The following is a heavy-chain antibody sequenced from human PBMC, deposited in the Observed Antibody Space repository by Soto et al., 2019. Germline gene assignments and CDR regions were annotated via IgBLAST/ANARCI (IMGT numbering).Heavy chain of an antibody. D-gene: IGHD3-3*01. CDR1: GFTFSSYA. CDR2: ISGSGGST. Sequence: EVQLLESGGGLVQPGGSLRLSCAASGFTFSSYAMSWVRQAPGKGLEWVSAISGSGGSTYYADSVKGRFTISRDNSKNTLYLQMNSLRAEDTAVYYCAKGRDFGVVLISELDYWGQGTLVTVSS. V-gene: IGHV3-23*01. J-gene: IGHJ4*02. CDR3: AKGRDFGVVLISELDY.